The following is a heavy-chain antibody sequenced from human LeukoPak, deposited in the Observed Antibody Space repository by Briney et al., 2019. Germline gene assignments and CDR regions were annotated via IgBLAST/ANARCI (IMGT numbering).Heavy chain of an antibody. V-gene: IGHV3-74*01. J-gene: IGHJ4*02. CDR3: VRESKYSGSYHEDY. CDR1: GFTFSSYA. CDR2: INSDGTTT. Sequence: GGSLRLSCAASGFTFSSYAMSWVRQAPGKGLVWVSRINSDGTTTTYADSVKGRFTVSRDNAKNTVYLQMNSLRAEDTAVYYCVRESKYSGSYHEDYWGQGTLVTVSS. D-gene: IGHD1-26*01.